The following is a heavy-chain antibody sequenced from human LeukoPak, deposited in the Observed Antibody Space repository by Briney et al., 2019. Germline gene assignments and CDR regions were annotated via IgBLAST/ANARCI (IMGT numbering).Heavy chain of an antibody. D-gene: IGHD3-10*01. CDR1: GFTFNSYA. CDR3: AKDQWGAIRGEFDY. Sequence: GGSLRLSCAASGFTFNSYAMSWVRQAPGKGLEWVSGMSGSGGTTYYADSEKGRFTISRDNSKNTLYLQLNSLRAEDTAVYYCAKDQWGAIRGEFDYWGQGTLVTVSS. V-gene: IGHV3-23*01. CDR2: MSGSGGTT. J-gene: IGHJ4*02.